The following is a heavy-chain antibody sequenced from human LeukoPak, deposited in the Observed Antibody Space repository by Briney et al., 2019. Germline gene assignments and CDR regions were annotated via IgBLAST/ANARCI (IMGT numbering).Heavy chain of an antibody. CDR3: ARERGSDY. Sequence: SETLSLTCAVYGGSFSGYYWSWIRQPPGKGLEWIGEINHSGSTNYNPSLKSRVTISVDTSKNQFSLKLSSVTAADTAVYYCARERGSDYWGQGTQVTVSS. CDR2: INHSGST. D-gene: IGHD3-16*01. V-gene: IGHV4-34*01. CDR1: GGSFSGYY. J-gene: IGHJ4*02.